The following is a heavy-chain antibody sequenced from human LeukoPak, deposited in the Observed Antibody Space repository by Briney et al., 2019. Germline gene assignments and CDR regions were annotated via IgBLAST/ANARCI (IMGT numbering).Heavy chain of an antibody. J-gene: IGHJ4*02. CDR3: ARAVVRRMILYYFDY. V-gene: IGHV4-59*01. CDR2: IYYSGST. D-gene: IGHD2-2*01. Sequence: PSETLSLTCTVSGGSISSYYWSWIRQPPGKGLEWIGYIYYSGSTNYNPSLKSRVTISVDTSKNQFSLKLSSVTAADTAVYYCARAVVRRMILYYFDYWGQGTLVTVSS. CDR1: GGSISSYY.